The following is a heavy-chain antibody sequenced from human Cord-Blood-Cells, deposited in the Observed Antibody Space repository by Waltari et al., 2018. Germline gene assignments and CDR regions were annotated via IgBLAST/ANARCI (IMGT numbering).Heavy chain of an antibody. D-gene: IGHD3-9*01. CDR2: IYHSGST. V-gene: IGHV4-38-2*01. CDR3: ARRDDILTGYIFDY. Sequence: QVQLQESGPGLVKPSETLSLTCAVSGYSISSGYYWGWIRQPPGKGLGWMGSIYHSGSTSDTPSLRSRVTVSVDTSKNQFSLKRGSVTAAATAVYYCARRDDILTGYIFDYWGQGTLVTVSS. J-gene: IGHJ4*02. CDR1: GYSISSGYY.